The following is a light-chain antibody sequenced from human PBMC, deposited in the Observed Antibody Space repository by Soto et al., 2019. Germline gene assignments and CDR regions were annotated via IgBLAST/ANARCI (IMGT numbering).Light chain of an antibody. CDR3: SSYSSSNTLL. CDR1: SSDVGAYNY. Sequence: QSALTQPASVSGSPGQSITISCTGTSSDVGAYNYVSWYQQHPGKAPKLMIYDVSHRPPGPSNRFSGSKSGNTASLTISGLQAADEADYYCSSYSSSNTLLFGGGTKLTVL. V-gene: IGLV2-14*03. CDR2: DVS. J-gene: IGLJ2*01.